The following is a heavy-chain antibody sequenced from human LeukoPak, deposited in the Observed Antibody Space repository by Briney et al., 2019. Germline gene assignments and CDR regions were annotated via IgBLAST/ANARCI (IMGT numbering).Heavy chain of an antibody. V-gene: IGHV5-51*01. CDR3: AIGLGGGFWSSYTSYFDY. CDR1: GYSFTSNW. CDR2: IYPGDSDT. Sequence: GESLKISCKASGYSFTSNWIGWVRQTPGKGLEWMGIIYPGDSDTRYSPSFQGQVTISADKSISTAYLQWSSLKASDTAMYFCAIGLGGGFWSSYTSYFDYWGQGTLVTVSS. D-gene: IGHD3-3*01. J-gene: IGHJ4*02.